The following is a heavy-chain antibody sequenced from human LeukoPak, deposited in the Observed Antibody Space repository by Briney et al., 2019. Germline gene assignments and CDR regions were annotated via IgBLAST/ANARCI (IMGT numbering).Heavy chain of an antibody. CDR2: INPIRGGT. CDR1: GYTFTGYY. D-gene: IGHD5-18*01. V-gene: IGHV1-2*02. J-gene: IGHJ6*02. CDR3: ARDWSYGSSYGMDV. Sequence: ASVKVSCKASGYTFTGYYMHWVRQAPGQGLEWMGWINPIRGGTNYARKFQGRVTMTRDTSISTAYMELTRLTSDDAAVYYCARDWSYGSSYGMDVWGQGTTVTVSS.